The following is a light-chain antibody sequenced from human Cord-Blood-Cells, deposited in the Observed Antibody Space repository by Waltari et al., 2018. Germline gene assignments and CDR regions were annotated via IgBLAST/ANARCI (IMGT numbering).Light chain of an antibody. Sequence: QPALTQPRLVSGSPGQSATIPCTGPSSDVGGYNYFPWYQQHPGKAPKLMSYDVSKRPSGVPDRFSGSKSGNTASLTISGLQAEDEADYYCCSYAGSYTYVFGTGTKVTVL. CDR2: DVS. J-gene: IGLJ1*01. CDR1: SSDVGGYNY. V-gene: IGLV2-11*01. CDR3: CSYAGSYTYV.